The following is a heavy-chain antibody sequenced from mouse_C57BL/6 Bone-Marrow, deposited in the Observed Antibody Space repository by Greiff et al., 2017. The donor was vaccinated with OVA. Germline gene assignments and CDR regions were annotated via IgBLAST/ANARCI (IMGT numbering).Heavy chain of an antibody. CDR2: ISSGGSYT. Sequence: EVMLVESGGDLVKPGGSLKLSCAASGFTFSSYGMSWVRQTPDKRLEWVATISSGGSYTYYPDSVKGRFTISRDNAENTLYLQMSSLKSEDTAMYYCARRGIYYDYSFAYWGQGTLVTVSA. V-gene: IGHV5-6*02. D-gene: IGHD2-4*01. CDR3: ARRGIYYDYSFAY. CDR1: GFTFSSYG. J-gene: IGHJ3*01.